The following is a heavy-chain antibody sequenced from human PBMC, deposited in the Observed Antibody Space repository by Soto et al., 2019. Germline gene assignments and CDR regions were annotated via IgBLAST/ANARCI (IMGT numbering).Heavy chain of an antibody. CDR2: VSYDGSDK. D-gene: IGHD3-3*01. Sequence: PGGSLRLSCAASGFTLSDYNIHWVRQPPGKGLEWVAVVSYDGSDKYYADSVKGRFTISRDNAEDTVYLQMNSLRPEDTAVYFCARDPLKYCSSESCYYRGYTWFDPWGQGTLVTVS. CDR1: GFTLSDYN. V-gene: IGHV3-30-3*01. J-gene: IGHJ5*02. CDR3: ARDPLKYCSSESCYYRGYTWFDP.